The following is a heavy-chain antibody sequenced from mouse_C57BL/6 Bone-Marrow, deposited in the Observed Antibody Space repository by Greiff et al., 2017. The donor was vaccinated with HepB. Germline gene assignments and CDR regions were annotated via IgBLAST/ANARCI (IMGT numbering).Heavy chain of an antibody. CDR1: GFTFSSYA. CDR2: ISDGGSYT. Sequence: EVQLVESGGGLVKPGGSLKLSCAASGFTFSSYAMSWVRQTPEKRLEWVATISDGGSYTYYPDNVKGRFTISRDNAKNNLYLQMSHLKSEDTAMYYCARGTAQAPFAYWGQGTLVTVSA. V-gene: IGHV5-4*01. D-gene: IGHD3-2*02. CDR3: ARGTAQAPFAY. J-gene: IGHJ3*01.